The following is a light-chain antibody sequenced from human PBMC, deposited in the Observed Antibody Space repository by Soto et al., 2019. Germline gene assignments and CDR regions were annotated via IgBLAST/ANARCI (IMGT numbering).Light chain of an antibody. V-gene: IGKV3-20*01. CDR3: CQSVSSMT. J-gene: IGKJ1*01. CDR1: QSVDSSF. CDR2: GAS. Sequence: EIVLTQSPGSLSLSPGERATLSCRASQSVDSSFFAWYQKKPGQAPRLLIYGASKRATGIPDRFSSSGSGTIITLTSRRLARGEFASYLCCQSVSSMTCCQGSHVEIK.